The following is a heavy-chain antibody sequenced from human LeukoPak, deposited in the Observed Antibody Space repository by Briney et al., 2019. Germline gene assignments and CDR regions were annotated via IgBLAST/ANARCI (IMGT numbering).Heavy chain of an antibody. D-gene: IGHD6-19*01. CDR1: GYTFTNYG. J-gene: IGHJ1*01. CDR2: ISAYNGNT. Sequence: LVASVKVSCKASGYTFTNYGISWVRQAPGQGLEWMGWISAYNGNTNYAHQLQGRVTMTTDASTRTAYMELRSLRSDDTAVFYCAKAQQWRTENSQHWGQGPLVPSPQ. V-gene: IGHV1-18*01. CDR3: AKAQQWRTENSQH.